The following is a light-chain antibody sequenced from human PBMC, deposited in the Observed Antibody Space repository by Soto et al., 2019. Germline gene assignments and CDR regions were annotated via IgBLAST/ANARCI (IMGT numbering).Light chain of an antibody. Sequence: EIVLTQSPVTLSLSPGERATLSCRASQSVTNNQFAWFRQKPGQAPRLLIYGAFSRATGIPDRFSGSGSGTDFTLTISRLEPEDFAVYYCQQYGSSHTFGQGTRLEIK. CDR2: GAF. J-gene: IGKJ5*01. CDR1: QSVTNNQ. V-gene: IGKV3-20*01. CDR3: QQYGSSHT.